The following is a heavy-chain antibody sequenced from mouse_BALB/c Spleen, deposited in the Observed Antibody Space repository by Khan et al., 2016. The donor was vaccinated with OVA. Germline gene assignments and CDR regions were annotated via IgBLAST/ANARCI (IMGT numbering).Heavy chain of an antibody. CDR3: ARRAYYGNWYCDV. CDR2: ISYSGST. Sequence: EVKLLESGPGLVKPSQSLSLTCTVTGYSITSDYAWNWIRQFPGNKLEWMGYISYSGSTRSNPSLKSRISITRSTSKNQFFLQLNSVTTEDTATYYCARRAYYGNWYCDVGGAGTTVTVTS. CDR1: GYSITSDYA. D-gene: IGHD2-1*01. J-gene: IGHJ1*01. V-gene: IGHV3-2*02.